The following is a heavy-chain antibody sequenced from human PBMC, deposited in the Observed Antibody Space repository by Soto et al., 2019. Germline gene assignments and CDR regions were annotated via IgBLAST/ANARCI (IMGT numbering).Heavy chain of an antibody. J-gene: IGHJ6*01. D-gene: IGHD3-10*01. CDR2: INHSGST. CDR3: ASRNMVRGVKGYGMDV. V-gene: IGHV4-34*01. Sequence: SETMSLTCAVYGGSVSGYYWSWIRQPPGKGLEWIGEINHSGSTNYNPSLKSRVTISVDTSKNQFSLKLSSVTAADTAVYYCASRNMVRGVKGYGMDVWGQGTTVTVSS. CDR1: GGSVSGYY.